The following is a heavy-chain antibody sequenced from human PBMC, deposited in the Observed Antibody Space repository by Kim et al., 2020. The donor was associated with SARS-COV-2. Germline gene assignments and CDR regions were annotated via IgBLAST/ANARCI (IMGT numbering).Heavy chain of an antibody. V-gene: IGHV3-30-3*01. CDR2: ISSDGTIQ. J-gene: IGHJ4*02. CDR3: ARRDFWSTYPFDY. D-gene: IGHD3-3*01. CDR1: GFTFSRHA. Sequence: GGSLRLSCATSGFTFSRHALHWVRQAPGRGLEWVAVISSDGTIQHYVDSVKDRFTISRDNSKNTIFLQMNSLTPDDTAVYYCARRDFWSTYPFDYWGQGT.